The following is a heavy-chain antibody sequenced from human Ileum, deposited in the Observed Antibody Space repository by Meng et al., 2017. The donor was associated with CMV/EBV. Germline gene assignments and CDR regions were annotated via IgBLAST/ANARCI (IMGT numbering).Heavy chain of an antibody. Sequence: ASVKVSCKASGYIFTSYEISWVRQAPGKGLEWMGWISPYNGNKKYSQNLQGRVTMTTDTFTSTVYMELGSLRSDDTAVYYCARGRTRFLEWLPSDWFDFWGQGTMVTVSS. CDR3: ARGRTRFLEWLPSDWFDF. D-gene: IGHD3-3*01. CDR2: ISPYNGNK. J-gene: IGHJ3*01. CDR1: GYIFTSYE. V-gene: IGHV1-18*01.